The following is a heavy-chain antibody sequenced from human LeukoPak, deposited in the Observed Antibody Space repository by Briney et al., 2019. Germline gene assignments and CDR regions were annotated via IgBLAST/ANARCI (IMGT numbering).Heavy chain of an antibody. D-gene: IGHD5-24*01. CDR2: IIPIFGTA. Sequence: SVKVSCKASGGTFSSYGISWVRQAPGQGLEWMGGIIPIFGTANYAQKFQGRVTITADKSTSTAYMELSSLRSGGTAVYYCAKTPVGMVTLDYWGQGTLVTVSS. CDR3: AKTPVGMVTLDY. J-gene: IGHJ4*02. V-gene: IGHV1-69*06. CDR1: GGTFSSYG.